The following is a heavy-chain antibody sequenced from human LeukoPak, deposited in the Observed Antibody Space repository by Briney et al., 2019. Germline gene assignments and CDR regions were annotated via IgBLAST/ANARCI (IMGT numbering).Heavy chain of an antibody. V-gene: IGHV3-48*02. CDR2: ISGSSKII. Sequence: GGSLRLSCAASGFTFSSYSMNWVRQAPGKGLEWISYISGSSKIIHWAESLKGRFTISRNNAKNSLYLQMNSLRDEDTAVYYCARDYSSSGTFFGYYYGMDVWGQGTTVTVSS. J-gene: IGHJ6*02. D-gene: IGHD2-2*01. CDR1: GFTFSSYS. CDR3: ARDYSSSGTFFGYYYGMDV.